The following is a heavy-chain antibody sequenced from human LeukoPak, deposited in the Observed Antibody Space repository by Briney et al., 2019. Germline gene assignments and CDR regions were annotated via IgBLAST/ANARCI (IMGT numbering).Heavy chain of an antibody. CDR3: AGSCSGSSCPDRHYYHMDV. CDR1: GGSINSYY. D-gene: IGHD2-2*01. Sequence: PSETLSLTCIVSGGSINSYYWSWIRQPAGKGLEWIGRLYSSGSTNYNASFTSRLTMSVDTSKNQFSLTLSSVTAADTAVYYCAGSCSGSSCPDRHYYHMDVWGKGTTVTVSS. J-gene: IGHJ6*03. CDR2: LYSSGST. V-gene: IGHV4-4*07.